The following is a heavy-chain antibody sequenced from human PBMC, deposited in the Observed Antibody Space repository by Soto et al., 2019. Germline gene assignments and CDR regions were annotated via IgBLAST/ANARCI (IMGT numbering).Heavy chain of an antibody. V-gene: IGHV4-34*01. J-gene: IGHJ6*02. D-gene: IGHD3-10*01. Sequence: LSLTCAFYGGSFDDFYWSWVRQSPGKGLEWVGEISHDGGTNYSPSLASRVSISVDTSKNQFSLHLRSVTAADTGLYYCARGQLVWYGDLTPYHRDMDVWGQGTTVTVSS. CDR3: ARGQLVWYGDLTPYHRDMDV. CDR2: ISHDGGT. CDR1: GGSFDDFY.